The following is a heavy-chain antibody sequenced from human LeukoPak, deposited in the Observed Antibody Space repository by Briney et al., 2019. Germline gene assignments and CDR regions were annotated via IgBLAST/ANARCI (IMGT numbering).Heavy chain of an antibody. D-gene: IGHD3-10*01. CDR1: GYTFTGYY. V-gene: IGHV1-2*02. J-gene: IGHJ4*02. CDR2: INPNSGGT. CDR3: ARSPLYYYGSGSYYRPRYYFDY. Sequence: GASVKVSCKASGYTFTGYYMHWVRQAPGQGLEWMGWINPNSGGTNYAQKFQGRVTMTRDTSISTAYMELSRLRSDDTAVYYCARSPLYYYGSGSYYRPRYYFDYWGQGTLVTVSS.